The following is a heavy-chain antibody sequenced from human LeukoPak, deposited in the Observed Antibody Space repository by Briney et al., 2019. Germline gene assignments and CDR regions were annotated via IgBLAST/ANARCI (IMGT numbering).Heavy chain of an antibody. CDR1: GFTFSSNA. CDR2: ISGSGGST. J-gene: IGHJ4*02. V-gene: IGHV3-23*01. CDR3: AKAISHYYDSSGYSGY. Sequence: GGSLRLSCAASGFTFSSNAMSWVRQAPGKGLEWVSAISGSGGSTYYADSVKGRFTISRDNSKNTLYLQMNSLRAEDTAVYYCAKAISHYYDSSGYSGYWGQGTLVTVSS. D-gene: IGHD3-22*01.